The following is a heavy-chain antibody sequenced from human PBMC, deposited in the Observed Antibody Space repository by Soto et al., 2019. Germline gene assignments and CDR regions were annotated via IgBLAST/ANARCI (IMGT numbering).Heavy chain of an antibody. CDR2: ISAYNGNT. J-gene: IGHJ4*01. D-gene: IGHD2-8*01. CDR1: GYTFTSYG. V-gene: IGHV1-18*04. CDR3: ARNIVLMALRGGPIYY. Sequence: QVQLVQSGAEVKKPGASVKVSCKASGYTFTSYGISWVRQAPGQGLEWMGWISAYNGNTNYAQKLQGRVTMTTDTSTNTTYMELRSLRIDDTAVYYFARNIVLMALRGGPIYYWGKGTLVTVSS.